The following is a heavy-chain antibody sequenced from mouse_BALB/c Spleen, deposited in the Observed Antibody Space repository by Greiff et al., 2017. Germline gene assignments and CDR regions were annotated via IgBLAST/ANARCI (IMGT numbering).Heavy chain of an antibody. D-gene: IGHD2-10*02. Sequence: EVKLMESGPGLVKPSQTVSLTCTVTGISITTGNYRWSWIRQFPGNKLEWIGYIYYSGTITYNPSLTSRTTITRDTSKNQFFLEMNSLTAEDTATYYCAREYGNYYAMDYWGQGTSVTVSS. V-gene: IGHV3-5*02. CDR1: GISITTGNYR. CDR3: AREYGNYYAMDY. J-gene: IGHJ4*01. CDR2: IYYSGTI.